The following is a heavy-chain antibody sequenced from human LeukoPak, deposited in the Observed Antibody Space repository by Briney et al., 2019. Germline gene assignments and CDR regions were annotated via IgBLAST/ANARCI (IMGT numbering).Heavy chain of an antibody. CDR3: ARAVAATPYYFDY. CDR1: GFTVSSNY. Sequence: GGSLRLSCVPSGFTVSSNYMSWVRQAPGKGLEWVSVIYSGGSTYYADSVRDRFIISRDNSKNTLYLQMNSLRAEDTAVYYCARAVAATPYYFDYWGQGTLVTVSS. J-gene: IGHJ4*02. CDR2: IYSGGST. V-gene: IGHV3-66*01. D-gene: IGHD6-25*01.